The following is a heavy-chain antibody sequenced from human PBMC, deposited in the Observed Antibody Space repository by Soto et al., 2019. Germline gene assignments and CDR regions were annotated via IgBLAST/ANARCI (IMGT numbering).Heavy chain of an antibody. Sequence: QVQLVQSGAEVKKPGSSVKVSCKASGGTFSSYTISWVRQAPGQGLEWMGRIIPILGIANYAQKFQGRVTITADKSTSTAYMELSSLRSEDTAVYYCARDIPFNCTNGVCYTWGFDYYYYYMDVWGKGTTVTVSS. CDR1: GGTFSSYT. CDR2: IIPILGIA. J-gene: IGHJ6*03. V-gene: IGHV1-69*08. CDR3: ARDIPFNCTNGVCYTWGFDYYYYYMDV. D-gene: IGHD2-8*01.